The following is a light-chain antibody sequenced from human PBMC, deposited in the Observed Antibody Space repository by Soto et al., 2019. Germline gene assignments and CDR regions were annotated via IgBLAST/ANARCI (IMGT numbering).Light chain of an antibody. Sequence: VLTQSPSASASLGASVKLTCTLSSGHSSYAIAWHQQQPEKGPRYLMKLNSDGSHSKGDGIPDRFSVSSSGAERYLTISSLQSEDEADYYCQTWGTDIVVFGGGTKLTVL. J-gene: IGLJ2*01. CDR1: SGHSSYA. V-gene: IGLV4-69*01. CDR2: LNSDGSH. CDR3: QTWGTDIVV.